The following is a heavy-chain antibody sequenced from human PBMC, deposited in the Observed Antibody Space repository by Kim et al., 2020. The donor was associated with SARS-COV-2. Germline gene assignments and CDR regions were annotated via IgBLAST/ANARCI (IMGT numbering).Heavy chain of an antibody. J-gene: IGHJ4*02. CDR2: MNTDGSST. D-gene: IGHD3-22*01. CDR3: ARGSYSSGLQGY. CDR1: GFTFSSYW. V-gene: IGHV3-74*01. Sequence: GGSLILSCAASGFTFSSYWMHWVRQTPGKGLEWVSRMNTDGSSTSYADSVKGRFTISRDNAKNTQYLQMNSLRAEDTAVYYCARGSYSSGLQGYWGQGT.